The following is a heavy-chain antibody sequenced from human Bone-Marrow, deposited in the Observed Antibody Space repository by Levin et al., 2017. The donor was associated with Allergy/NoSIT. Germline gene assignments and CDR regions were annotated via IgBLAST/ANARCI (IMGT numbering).Heavy chain of an antibody. CDR3: ARDFSRGGVTPGFDY. D-gene: IGHD4-23*01. J-gene: IGHJ4*02. CDR2: IIPIFGTA. Sequence: SVKVSCKASGGTFSSYAISWVRQAPGQGLEWMGGIIPIFGTANYAQKFQGRVTITADESTSTAYMELSSLRSEDTAVYYCARDFSRGGVTPGFDYWGQGTLVTVSS. CDR1: GGTFSSYA. V-gene: IGHV1-69*13.